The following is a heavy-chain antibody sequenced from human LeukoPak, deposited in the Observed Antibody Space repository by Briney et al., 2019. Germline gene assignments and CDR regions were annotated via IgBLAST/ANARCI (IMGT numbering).Heavy chain of an antibody. CDR2: ISPSGGST. D-gene: IGHD3-22*01. CDR1: GYTFTSNY. V-gene: IGHV1-2*02. J-gene: IGHJ4*02. Sequence: GASVKVSCKAFGYTFTSNYMHWVRLAPGQGPEWMGVISPSGGSTTYAQKFQGRVTMTRDTSISTAYMELSRLRSDDTAVYYCARYYYDSSGYQLDYWGQGTLVTVSS. CDR3: ARYYYDSSGYQLDY.